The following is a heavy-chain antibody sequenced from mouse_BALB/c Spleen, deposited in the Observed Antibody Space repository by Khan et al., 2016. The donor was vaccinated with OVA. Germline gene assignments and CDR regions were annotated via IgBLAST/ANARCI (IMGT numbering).Heavy chain of an antibody. CDR3: AIYHGYCDV. CDR1: GYSFTGYY. V-gene: IGHV1-26*01. CDR2: VNPNNGGT. Sequence: VRLQQSGPDLVKPGASMKISCKASGYSFTGYYIHWVKQSHGKSLEWIGRVNPNNGGTSYNQKFKGKAILTVDKSSNTAYMELRSLTSEDSAVYSCAIYHGYCDVWGAGTTVTVSS. D-gene: IGHD1-1*01. J-gene: IGHJ1*01.